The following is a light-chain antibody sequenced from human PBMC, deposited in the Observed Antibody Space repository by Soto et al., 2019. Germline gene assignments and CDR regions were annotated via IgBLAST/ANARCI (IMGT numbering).Light chain of an antibody. CDR2: EVS. Sequence: QSALTQPASVSGSPGQSITISCTGTSGDVGGYNSVSWFQQHPGKAPQLIIYEVSNRPSGVSNRFSGSKSGNTASLTISGLQAEDETDYYCSSYTTSSALQVFGTGTKVTVL. J-gene: IGLJ1*01. CDR1: SGDVGGYNS. V-gene: IGLV2-14*01. CDR3: SSYTTSSALQV.